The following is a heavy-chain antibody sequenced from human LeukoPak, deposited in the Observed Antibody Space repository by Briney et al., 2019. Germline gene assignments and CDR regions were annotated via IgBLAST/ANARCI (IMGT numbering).Heavy chain of an antibody. CDR3: ARRGSSWLTRSLFFDY. CDR2: INHSGST. Sequence: SETLSLTCTVSGGSISSSSYYWSWIRQPPGKGLEWIGEINHSGSTNYNPSLKSRVTISVDTSKNQFSLKLSSVTAADTAVYYCARRGSSWLTRSLFFDYWGQGTLVTVSS. D-gene: IGHD6-13*01. J-gene: IGHJ4*02. V-gene: IGHV4-39*07. CDR1: GGSISSSSYY.